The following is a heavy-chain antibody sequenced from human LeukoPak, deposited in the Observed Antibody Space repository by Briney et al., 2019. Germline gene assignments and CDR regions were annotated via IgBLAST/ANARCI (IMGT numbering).Heavy chain of an antibody. V-gene: IGHV1-69*04. Sequence: ASVKVSCKASGGTFSSYAISWVRQAPGQGLEWMGRIMPILGIANYAQKFQGRVTITADKSTSTAYMELSSLRSEDTAVYYCAREEITMVRGVISYWYFDLWGRGTLVTVSS. J-gene: IGHJ2*01. CDR1: GGTFSSYA. D-gene: IGHD3-10*01. CDR3: AREEITMVRGVISYWYFDL. CDR2: IMPILGIA.